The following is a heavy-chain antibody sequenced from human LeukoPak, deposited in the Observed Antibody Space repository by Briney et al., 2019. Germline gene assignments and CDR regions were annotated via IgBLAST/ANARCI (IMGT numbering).Heavy chain of an antibody. CDR2: ISSSSSTI. Sequence: PGGSLRLSCAASGFTFSSYSMNWVRQAPGKGLEWVSYISSSSSTIYYADSVKGRFTISRDNAKNSLYLQMNSLRAEDTAVYYCARGIGYSYGYHYFDYWGQGTLVTVS. V-gene: IGHV3-48*01. J-gene: IGHJ4*02. CDR3: ARGIGYSYGYHYFDY. D-gene: IGHD5-18*01. CDR1: GFTFSSYS.